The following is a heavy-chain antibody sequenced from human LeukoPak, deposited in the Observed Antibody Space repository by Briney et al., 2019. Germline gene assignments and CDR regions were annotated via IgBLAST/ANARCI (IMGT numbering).Heavy chain of an antibody. CDR3: AQDGRLAGFDY. D-gene: IGHD6-19*01. J-gene: IGHJ4*02. CDR1: GFTFRNYW. CDR2: IKLDGTQK. V-gene: IGHV3-7*03. Sequence: GRSLRLSCAAAGFTFRNYWMSWIRQAAGRGLEWVANIKLDGTQKNYIQSVRGRFTISRDNSKNTLYLQMNSLRVEDTAVYYCAQDGRLAGFDYWGQGTLVTVSS.